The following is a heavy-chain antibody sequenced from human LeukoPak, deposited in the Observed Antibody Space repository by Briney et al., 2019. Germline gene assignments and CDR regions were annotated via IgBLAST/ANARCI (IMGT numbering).Heavy chain of an antibody. CDR3: AKAASSGTYTSGRYAVD. Sequence: GGSLRLSGGASGFTFIGYGMHWVRQAPGKGLEWVAFIRYDGGNKGYADSVKGRFTISRDNSKNTMYLQMNSPRTEDTAVYYCAKAASSGTYTSGRYAVDWGQGTLVTVSS. J-gene: IGHJ4*02. CDR1: GFTFIGYG. V-gene: IGHV3-30*02. D-gene: IGHD6-19*01. CDR2: IRYDGGNK.